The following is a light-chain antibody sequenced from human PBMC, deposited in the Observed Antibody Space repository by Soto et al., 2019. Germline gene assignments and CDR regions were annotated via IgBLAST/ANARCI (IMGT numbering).Light chain of an antibody. J-gene: IGKJ3*01. Sequence: DLQMTQSPSSVSASVGARVTITCRASQGISNWLAWYQQKPGKAPKLLNYLASSLQSGVPSRFSGSVSGTDVTLTISSLQPEDFATYYCHQANSFPHTFGPGTKVAIK. CDR2: LAS. CDR3: HQANSFPHT. CDR1: QGISNW. V-gene: IGKV1-12*01.